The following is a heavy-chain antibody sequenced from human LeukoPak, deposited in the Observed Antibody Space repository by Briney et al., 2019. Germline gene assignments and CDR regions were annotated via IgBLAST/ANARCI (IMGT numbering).Heavy chain of an antibody. Sequence: PSETLSLTCAVYGGSFSGYYWSWIRQPLGKGLEWIGEINHSGSTNYNPSLKSRVTISVDTSKNQFSLKLSSVTAADTAVYYCAGGCSSTSCYSNFDYWGQGTLVTVSS. CDR1: GGSFSGYY. D-gene: IGHD2-2*01. V-gene: IGHV4-34*01. CDR2: INHSGST. J-gene: IGHJ4*02. CDR3: AGGCSSTSCYSNFDY.